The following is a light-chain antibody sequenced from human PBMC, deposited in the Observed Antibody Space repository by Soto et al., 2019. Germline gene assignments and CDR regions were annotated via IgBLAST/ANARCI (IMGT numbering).Light chain of an antibody. J-gene: IGKJ1*01. Sequence: EIVMTQSPATLSVSPGEIATLSCRSSQSVSNNLAWYQKKPGQAPRLLPYGASPRATGIPARFSGSGSGTEFPLTISSLQCGDFGVYYCQQYKTWWTFGPRTRVEI. V-gene: IGKV3-15*01. CDR2: GAS. CDR1: QSVSNN. CDR3: QQYKTWWT.